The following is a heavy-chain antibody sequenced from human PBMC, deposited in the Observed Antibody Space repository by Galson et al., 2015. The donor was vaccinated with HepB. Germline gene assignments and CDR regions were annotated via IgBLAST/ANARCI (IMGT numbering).Heavy chain of an antibody. CDR2: ISYDGSNK. CDR1: GFTFSSYA. D-gene: IGHD4-23*01. V-gene: IGHV3-30*04. Sequence: SLRLSCAASGFTFSSYAMHWVRQAPGKGLEWVAVISYDGSNKYYADSVKGRFTISRDNSKNTLYLQMNSLRAEDTAVYYCASIGGNPARGWFDPWGQGTLVTVSS. CDR3: ASIGGNPARGWFDP. J-gene: IGHJ5*02.